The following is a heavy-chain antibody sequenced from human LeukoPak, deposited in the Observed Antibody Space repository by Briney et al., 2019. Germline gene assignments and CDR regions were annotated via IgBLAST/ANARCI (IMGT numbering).Heavy chain of an antibody. V-gene: IGHV3-23*01. Sequence: GGSLRLSCAAPGFTFSSYAMSWVRQAPGKGLEWVSAISGSGGSTYYADSVKGRFTISRDNSKNTLYLRMNSLRAEDTAVYYCARDRGRGHLGFDYWGQGTLVTVSS. D-gene: IGHD3-10*01. CDR1: GFTFSSYA. J-gene: IGHJ4*02. CDR2: ISGSGGST. CDR3: ARDRGRGHLGFDY.